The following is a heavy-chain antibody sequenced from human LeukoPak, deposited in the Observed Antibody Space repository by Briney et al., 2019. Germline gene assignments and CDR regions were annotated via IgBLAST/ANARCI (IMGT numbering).Heavy chain of an antibody. Sequence: SETLSLTCTVSGGSISSYYWSWIRQPPGKGLEWIGYIYYSASTNYNPSLKSRVTISVDTSKNQFSLKLSSVTAADTAVYYCARGGGDSSGWSLFDYWGQGTLVTVSS. D-gene: IGHD6-19*01. CDR3: ARGGGDSSGWSLFDY. V-gene: IGHV4-59*01. CDR2: IYYSAST. J-gene: IGHJ4*02. CDR1: GGSISSYY.